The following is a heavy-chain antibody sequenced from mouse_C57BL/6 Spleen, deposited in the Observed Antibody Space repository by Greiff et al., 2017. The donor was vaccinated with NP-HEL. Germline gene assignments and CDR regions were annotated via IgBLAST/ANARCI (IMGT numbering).Heavy chain of an antibody. V-gene: IGHV1-50*01. D-gene: IGHD2-12*01. CDR3: ARKAIVTTGSYWYFDV. CDR1: GYTFTSYW. J-gene: IGHJ1*03. Sequence: QVQLQQPGAELVKPGASVKLSCKASGYTFTSYWMQWVKQRPGQGLEWIGEIDPSDSYTNYNQKFKGKATLTVDTSSSTAYMQLSSLTSEDSAVYYCARKAIVTTGSYWYFDVWGTGTTVTVSS. CDR2: IDPSDSYT.